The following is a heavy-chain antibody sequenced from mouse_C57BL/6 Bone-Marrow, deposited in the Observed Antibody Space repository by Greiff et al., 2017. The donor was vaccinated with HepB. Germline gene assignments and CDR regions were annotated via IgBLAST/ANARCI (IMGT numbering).Heavy chain of an antibody. CDR3: ARSKYYGRRGYFDV. Sequence: QVQLKQPGAELVRPGSSVKLSCKASGYTFTSYWMHWVKQRPIQGLEWIGNIDPSDSETHYNQKFKDKATLTVDKSSSTAYMQLSSLTSEYSAVYYCARSKYYGRRGYFDVCGTGTTVTVSS. J-gene: IGHJ1*03. D-gene: IGHD1-1*01. CDR2: IDPSDSET. V-gene: IGHV1-52*01. CDR1: GYTFTSYW.